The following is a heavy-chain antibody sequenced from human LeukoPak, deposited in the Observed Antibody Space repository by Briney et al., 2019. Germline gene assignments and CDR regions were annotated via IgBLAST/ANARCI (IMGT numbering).Heavy chain of an antibody. D-gene: IGHD3-3*01. Sequence: GGSLRLSCAASGFTFNSYAMNWVRQAPGKGLEWFSGISGSGGSTYHADSVKGRFTISRDSSKNTLYLQMNSLRAEDTAVYYCAKVFSGYYDWMFDYWGQGTLVTVSS. CDR2: ISGSGGST. CDR1: GFTFNSYA. V-gene: IGHV3-23*01. CDR3: AKVFSGYYDWMFDY. J-gene: IGHJ4*02.